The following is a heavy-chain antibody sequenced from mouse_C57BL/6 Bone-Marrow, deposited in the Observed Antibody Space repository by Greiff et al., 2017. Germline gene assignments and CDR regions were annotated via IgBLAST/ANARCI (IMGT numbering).Heavy chain of an antibody. CDR3: CAAERGDMDY. CDR1: GFNIKDYY. Sequence: VQLQQSGAELVRPGASVKLSCTASGFNIKDYYMNWVKQRPEQGLEWIGWINPENGATEYASKFQGKATITADTSSNTAYLQLSSLTSEDTAVFYCCAAERGDMDYGGKGTSVTVSA. J-gene: IGHJ4*01. D-gene: IGHD6-1*01. V-gene: IGHV14-4*01. CDR2: INPENGAT.